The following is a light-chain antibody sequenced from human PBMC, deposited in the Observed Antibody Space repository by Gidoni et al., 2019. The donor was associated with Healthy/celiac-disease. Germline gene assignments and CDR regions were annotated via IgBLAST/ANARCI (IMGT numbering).Light chain of an antibody. CDR3: QQRSNWPPVT. V-gene: IGKV3-11*01. CDR1: QSVSSY. CDR2: DAA. J-gene: IGKJ4*01. Sequence: IVLTQSPATLSLSPGERATLSCRASQSVSSYLAWYQQKPGQAPRLLIYDAANRATGIPARFSGSGSGTDFTLTISSQEPEDFAVYYCQQRSNWPPVTFGGGTKVEIK.